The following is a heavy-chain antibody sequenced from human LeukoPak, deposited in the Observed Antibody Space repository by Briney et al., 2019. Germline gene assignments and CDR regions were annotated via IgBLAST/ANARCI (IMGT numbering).Heavy chain of an antibody. J-gene: IGHJ4*02. CDR2: ISYDGSST. CDR3: AREGLGYSYSY. V-gene: IGHV3-74*01. CDR1: GSTLSSYW. D-gene: IGHD5-18*01. Sequence: GGSLRLSCAASGSTLSSYWMHWVRQAPGKGLVWVSRISYDGSSTYYADSVKGRFTISRDNAMDTVYLQMNSLRVEDTAVYYCAREGLGYSYSYWGQGTLVTVSS.